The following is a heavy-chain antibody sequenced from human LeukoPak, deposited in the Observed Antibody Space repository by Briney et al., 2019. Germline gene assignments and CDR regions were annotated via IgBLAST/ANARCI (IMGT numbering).Heavy chain of an antibody. CDR1: GYTFTSYY. V-gene: IGHV1-46*01. J-gene: IGHJ5*02. D-gene: IGHD3-10*01. CDR3: ARDREWFGELLINWFDP. CDR2: INPSGGST. Sequence: GASVKVSCKASGYTFTSYYMHWVRQAPGQGLEWMGIINPSGGSTSYAQKFQGRVTMTRDTSTSTVYMELSSLRSEDTAVYYCARDREWFGELLINWFDPWGQGTLVTVSS.